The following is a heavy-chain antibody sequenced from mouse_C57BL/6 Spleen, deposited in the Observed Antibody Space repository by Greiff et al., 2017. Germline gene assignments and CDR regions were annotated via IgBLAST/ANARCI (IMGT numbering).Heavy chain of an antibody. CDR2: IDPEDGET. V-gene: IGHV14-2*01. Sequence: EVQLQQSGAELVKPGASVKLSCTASGFNIRDYYMHWVKQRTEQGLEWIGRIDPEDGETKFAPKFQGKATITADTSSNTAYLQLSSLTSEDTAVYYCAITTVVAHYFDYWGQGTTLTVSS. J-gene: IGHJ2*01. CDR3: AITTVVAHYFDY. D-gene: IGHD1-1*01. CDR1: GFNIRDYY.